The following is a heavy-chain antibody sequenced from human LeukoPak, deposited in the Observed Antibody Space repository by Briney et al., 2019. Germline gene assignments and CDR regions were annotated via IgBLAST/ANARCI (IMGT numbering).Heavy chain of an antibody. D-gene: IGHD3-10*01. V-gene: IGHV1-69*04. CDR1: GGTFSSYA. CDR3: ARGQVHGSGDSGAFDI. CDR2: IIPILGIA. J-gene: IGHJ3*02. Sequence: SVKVSCKASGGTFSSYAISWVRQAPGQGLEWMGRIIPILGIANYAQKFQGRVTITADKSTSTAYMELSSLRSEDTAVYYCARGQVHGSGDSGAFDIWGQGTMVTVSS.